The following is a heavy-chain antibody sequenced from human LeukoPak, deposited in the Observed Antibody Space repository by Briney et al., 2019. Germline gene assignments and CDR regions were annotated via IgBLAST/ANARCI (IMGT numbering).Heavy chain of an antibody. CDR1: EFTFSKYG. J-gene: IGHJ4*02. CDR2: IQYDGSYK. D-gene: IGHD6-13*01. CDR3: AKGGGAAPTHLLDY. Sequence: GGSLRLSCTASEFTFSKYGMHWVRQAPGKGLEWVTFIQYDGSYKYYAESVKGRFTISRANSKNTLYLQMNSLTAEDTAVYYCAKGGGAAPTHLLDYWGQGTLVTASS. V-gene: IGHV3-30*02.